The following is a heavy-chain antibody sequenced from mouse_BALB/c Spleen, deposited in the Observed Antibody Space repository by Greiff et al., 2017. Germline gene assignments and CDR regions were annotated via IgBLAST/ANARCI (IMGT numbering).Heavy chain of an antibody. CDR1: GFTFSSFG. CDR3: ARSYWYVAGFAY. Sequence: EVMLVESGGGFVQPGGSRKLSCAASGFTFSSFGMHWVRQAPEKGLEWVAYISSGSSTIYYADTVKGRFTISRDKPKNTLFLQMTSLRSEDTAMYYGARSYWYVAGFAYWGQGTLVTVSA. CDR2: ISSGSSTI. J-gene: IGHJ3*01. D-gene: IGHD2-10*01. V-gene: IGHV5-17*02.